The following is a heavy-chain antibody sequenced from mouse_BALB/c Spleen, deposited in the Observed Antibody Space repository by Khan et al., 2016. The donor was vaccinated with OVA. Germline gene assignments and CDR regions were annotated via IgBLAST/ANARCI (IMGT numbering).Heavy chain of an antibody. V-gene: IGHV1-7*01. Sequence: QVQLQQSGAELAKPGASVKMSCKASGYTFINYWIRWIKQRPGQGLEWIGYINPSSGYTEYNQNFKDKATLTEDKSTSTVYMQLSSLTSEDSTVYSCAGRGLRWDFDYWGQGTTVTVSS. CDR2: INPSSGYT. J-gene: IGHJ2*01. D-gene: IGHD1-1*01. CDR1: GYTFINYW. CDR3: AGRGLRWDFDY.